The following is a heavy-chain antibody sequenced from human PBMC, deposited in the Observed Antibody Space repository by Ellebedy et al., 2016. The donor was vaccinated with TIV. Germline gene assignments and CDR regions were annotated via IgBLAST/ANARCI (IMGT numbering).Heavy chain of an antibody. Sequence: AASVKVSCRASGYNFIGFYMSWVRQAPGQGPEWMGIINPSDFGTSYAQKFQGRVTVTSDTSTSTVYMELNSLRSDDTAVYYCARGPGWLQMNENYYFDYWGQGTPVTVSS. J-gene: IGHJ4*02. CDR3: ARGPGWLQMNENYYFDY. CDR2: INPSDFGT. CDR1: GYNFIGFY. V-gene: IGHV1-46*01. D-gene: IGHD6-19*01.